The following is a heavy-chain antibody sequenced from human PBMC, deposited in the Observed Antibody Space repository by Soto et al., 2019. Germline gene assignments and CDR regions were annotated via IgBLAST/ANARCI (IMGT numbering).Heavy chain of an antibody. CDR2: IIPSFGTA. J-gene: IGHJ5*02. V-gene: IGHV1-69*12. CDR1: GGTFSSYA. Sequence: QVQLVQSGAEVKKSGSSVKVSCKASGGTFSSYAITWVRQAPGQGLEWMGGIIPSFGTANYAQKFQGRVTITADESTSTAYMELSSLRSEDTAVYYCARDRGPSSGYYPYWFDPWGQGTLVTVSS. CDR3: ARDRGPSSGYYPYWFDP. D-gene: IGHD3-22*01.